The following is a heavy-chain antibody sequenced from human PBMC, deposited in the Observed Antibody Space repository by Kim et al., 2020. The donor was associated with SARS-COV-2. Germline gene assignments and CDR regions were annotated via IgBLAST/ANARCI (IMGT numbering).Heavy chain of an antibody. J-gene: IGHJ4*02. CDR2: IYSGGST. Sequence: GGSLRLSCAASGFTVSSNYMSWVRQAPGKGLEWVSVIYSGGSTYYADSVKGRFTISRDNSKNTLYLQMNSLRAEDTAVYYCAREVRTYCGGDCYPHFDYWGQGTLVTVSS. CDR1: GFTVSSNY. D-gene: IGHD2-21*02. CDR3: AREVRTYCGGDCYPHFDY. V-gene: IGHV3-66*02.